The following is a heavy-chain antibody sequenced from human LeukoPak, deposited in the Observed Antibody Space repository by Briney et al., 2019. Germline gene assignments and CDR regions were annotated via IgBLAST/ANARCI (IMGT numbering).Heavy chain of an antibody. CDR1: GGSISSYY. CDR3: ARDRGGGSYYYYYYYMDV. J-gene: IGHJ6*03. Sequence: SETLSLTCTVSGGSISSYYWSWIRQPAGKGLEWIGRIYTSGSTNYNPSLKSRVTMSVDTSKNQFSLKLGSVTAADTAVYYCARDRGGGSYYYYYYYMDVWGKGTTVTVSS. D-gene: IGHD1-26*01. CDR2: IYTSGST. V-gene: IGHV4-4*07.